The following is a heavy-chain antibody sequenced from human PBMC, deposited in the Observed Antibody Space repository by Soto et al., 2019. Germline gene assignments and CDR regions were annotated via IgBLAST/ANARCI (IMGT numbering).Heavy chain of an antibody. CDR3: ESNTVGKLIFDN. V-gene: IGHV4-30-2*01. J-gene: IGHJ4*02. D-gene: IGHD2-8*02. CDR1: GGSINSGDLS. CDR2: MSPTGSA. Sequence: PSETLSLTCTVSGGSINSGDLSWSWIRQPPGKGLEWIGYMSPTGSAYYRPSLKSRVTVSVDRSKNQVSLTLTSVSAADTAVYYCESNTVGKLIFDNWGQATLVTVSS.